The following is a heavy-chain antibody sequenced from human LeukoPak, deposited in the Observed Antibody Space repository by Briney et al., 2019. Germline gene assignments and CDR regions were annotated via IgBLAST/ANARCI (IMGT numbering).Heavy chain of an antibody. D-gene: IGHD3-10*01. Sequence: GASVKVSCKASGYTFTNYDISWVRQAPGQGLEWMGWISAYNGNTNYAQKLQGRVTMTTDTSTSTAYMELRSLRSDDTAVYYCAREREETYGSGSYTFDHWGQGTLVTVSS. V-gene: IGHV1-18*01. CDR1: GYTFTNYD. CDR2: ISAYNGNT. J-gene: IGHJ4*02. CDR3: AREREETYGSGSYTFDH.